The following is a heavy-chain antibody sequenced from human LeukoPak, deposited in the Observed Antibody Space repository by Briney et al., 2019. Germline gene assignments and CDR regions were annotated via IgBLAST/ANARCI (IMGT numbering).Heavy chain of an antibody. CDR2: IIPIFGTA. D-gene: IGHD6-19*01. J-gene: IGHJ4*02. V-gene: IGHV1-69*01. CDR1: GGTFSSYA. Sequence: GSSVKVSCKASGGTFSSYAISWVRQAPGQGLEWMGGIIPIFGTANYAQKFQGRVTITPDESTSTAYMELRSLRSEDTAVYYCARDLGGSSGWYVPFDYWGQGTLVTVSS. CDR3: ARDLGGSSGWYVPFDY.